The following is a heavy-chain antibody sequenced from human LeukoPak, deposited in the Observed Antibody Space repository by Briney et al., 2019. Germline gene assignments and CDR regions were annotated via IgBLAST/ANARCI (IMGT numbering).Heavy chain of an antibody. D-gene: IGHD3-10*01. CDR1: GFTFSNAW. V-gene: IGHV3-15*01. CDR2: IKRKTDGGTT. CDR3: TTALLWFGEFSS. Sequence: PGGSLRLSCSASGFTFSNAWMSWVRQAPGKGLGWVGRIKRKTDGGTTDYAAPVKGRFTISRDDSKNTLYLQMNSLKTEDTAVYYCTTALLWFGEFSSWGQGTLVTVSS. J-gene: IGHJ5*02.